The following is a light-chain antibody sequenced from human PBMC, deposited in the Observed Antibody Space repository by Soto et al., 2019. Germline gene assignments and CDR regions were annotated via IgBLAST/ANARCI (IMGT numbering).Light chain of an antibody. CDR3: QHYGTSPLT. V-gene: IGKV3-20*01. Sequence: ENVLTQSPGTLSLSPGERATLSCRASQYVNSRHLAWYQQTPGQAPRLLIYGTSSRATGIPDRFSGSGSGTDFTLTISRPEPEDFAVYYCQHYGTSPLTFGGGTKVEIK. CDR2: GTS. J-gene: IGKJ4*01. CDR1: QYVNSRH.